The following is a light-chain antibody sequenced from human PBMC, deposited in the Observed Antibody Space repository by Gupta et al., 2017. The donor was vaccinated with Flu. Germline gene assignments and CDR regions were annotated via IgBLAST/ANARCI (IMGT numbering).Light chain of an antibody. CDR1: SSNIGSNY. V-gene: IGLV1-47*01. J-gene: IGLJ2*01. CDR3: AAWDDSLSGSV. Sequence: QSVLTQPPSASGTPGQRATISCSGSSSNIGSNYVYWYQQLPGTAPKLLIYRNNQRPSGVPDRFSGSKSGTSASLAITGLRSEDEADYYCAAWDDSLSGSVFGGGTKLTVL. CDR2: RNN.